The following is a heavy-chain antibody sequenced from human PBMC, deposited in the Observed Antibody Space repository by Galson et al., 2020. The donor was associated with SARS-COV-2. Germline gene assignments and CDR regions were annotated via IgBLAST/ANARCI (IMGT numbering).Heavy chain of an antibody. CDR2: ISSSGSTI. D-gene: IGHD2-15*01. CDR1: GFTFSSYE. Sequence: GGSLRLSCAASGFTFSSYEMNWVRQAPGKGLEWVSYISSSGSTIYYADSVKGRFTISRDNAKNSLYLQMNSLRAEDTAVYYCARSRGDVVVVAATRGDYFDYWGQGTLVTVSS. J-gene: IGHJ4*02. V-gene: IGHV3-48*03. CDR3: ARSRGDVVVVAATRGDYFDY.